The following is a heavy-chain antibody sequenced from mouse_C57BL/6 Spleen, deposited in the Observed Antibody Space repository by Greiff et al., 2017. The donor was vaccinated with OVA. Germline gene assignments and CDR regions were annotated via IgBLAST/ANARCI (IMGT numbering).Heavy chain of an antibody. CDR1: GYTFTSYW. V-gene: IGHV1-50*01. J-gene: IGHJ1*03. CDR2: IAPSDSYT. Sequence: QVQLQQPGAELVKPGASVKLSCKASGYTFTSYWMQWVKQRPGQGLEWIGEIAPSDSYTNYNQKFKGKATLTVDTSSSTAYMQLSSLTSEDSAVYYCARRGSNWYFNVWGTGTTVTVSS. CDR3: ARRGSNWYFNV.